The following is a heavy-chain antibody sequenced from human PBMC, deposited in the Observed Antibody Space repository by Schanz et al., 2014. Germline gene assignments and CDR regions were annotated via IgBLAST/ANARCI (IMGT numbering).Heavy chain of an antibody. Sequence: QVQLQQWGAGLLKPSETLSLTCAVYGGSFSGYYWTWIRQPPGKGLEWIGEIHHSGSTNYNPSLKSRVTIPMDTSKNQFPLKLSSVPAADTAVYYCARGEWSTSQFDYWGHGTLVTVSS. V-gene: IGHV4-34*01. CDR1: GGSFSGYY. J-gene: IGHJ4*01. CDR2: IHHSGST. D-gene: IGHD2-2*01. CDR3: ARGEWSTSQFDY.